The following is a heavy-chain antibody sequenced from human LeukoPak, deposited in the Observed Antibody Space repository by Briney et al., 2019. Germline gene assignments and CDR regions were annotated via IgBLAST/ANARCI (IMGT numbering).Heavy chain of an antibody. CDR1: GFTFSSYS. CDR3: ARVGGGSSSNY. V-gene: IGHV3-21*01. D-gene: IGHD6-6*01. J-gene: IGHJ4*02. CDR2: ISSSSSYI. Sequence: GGSLRLSCAASGFTFSSYSMNWVRQAPGKGLEWVSSISSSSSYIYYADSVKGRFTISRDNAKNSLYLQMNSLRAEDTAVYYCARVGGGSSSNYWGQGTLVTVSS.